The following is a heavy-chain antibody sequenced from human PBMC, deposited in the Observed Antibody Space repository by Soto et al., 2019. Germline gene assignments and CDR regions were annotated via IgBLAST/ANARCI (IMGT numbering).Heavy chain of an antibody. CDR3: ARDRYYYDISPLNWYFDL. CDR1: GFTVSSNY. CDR2: IYSGGST. D-gene: IGHD3-22*01. J-gene: IGHJ2*01. V-gene: IGHV3-66*01. Sequence: EVQLVESGGGLVQPGGSLRLSCAASGFTVSSNYMSWVRQAPGKGLEWVSVIYSGGSTYYADSVKGRFTISRDNSKNTLYLQMNSLRAEDTAVYYCARDRYYYDISPLNWYFDLWGRGTLVTVSS.